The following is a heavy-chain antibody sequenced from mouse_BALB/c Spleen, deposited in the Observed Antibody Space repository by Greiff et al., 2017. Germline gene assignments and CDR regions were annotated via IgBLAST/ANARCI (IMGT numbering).Heavy chain of an antibody. Sequence: QVQLKESGPGLVAPSQSLSITCTVSGFSLTSYDISWIRQPPGKGLEWLGVIWTGGGTNYNSAFMSRLSISKDNSKSQVFLKMNSLQTDDTAIYYCVRDQGGSSSYAMDYWGQGTSVTVSS. V-gene: IGHV2-9-2*01. J-gene: IGHJ4*01. CDR3: VRDQGGSSSYAMDY. CDR2: IWTGGGT. CDR1: GFSLTSYD. D-gene: IGHD1-1*01.